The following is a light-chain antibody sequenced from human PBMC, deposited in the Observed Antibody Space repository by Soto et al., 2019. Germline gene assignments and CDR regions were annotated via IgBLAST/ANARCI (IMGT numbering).Light chain of an antibody. CDR1: QSVSSN. V-gene: IGKV3-15*01. J-gene: IGKJ1*01. CDR2: GAS. CDR3: QQYKNGWT. Sequence: EIVMPQSPATLSVSPGERATLSCRASQSVSSNLAWYQQKPGQAPRLLIYGASTRATGIPAKFSGGGSGTEFTLTISSLQSEDFAIYYCQQYKNGWTFGQGTKVDIK.